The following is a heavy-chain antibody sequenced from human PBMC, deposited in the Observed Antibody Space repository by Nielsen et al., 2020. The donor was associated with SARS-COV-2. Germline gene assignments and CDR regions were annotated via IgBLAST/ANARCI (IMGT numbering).Heavy chain of an antibody. CDR1: GGTFSSYA. Sequence: SVQVSCKASGGTFSSYAISWVRQAPGQGLEWMGRIIPILGIANYAQKFQGRVTITADKSTSTAYMELSSLRSEDTAVYYCAPDGIVGATSADYWGQGTLVTVSS. D-gene: IGHD1-26*01. V-gene: IGHV1-69*04. CDR2: IIPILGIA. J-gene: IGHJ4*02. CDR3: APDGIVGATSADY.